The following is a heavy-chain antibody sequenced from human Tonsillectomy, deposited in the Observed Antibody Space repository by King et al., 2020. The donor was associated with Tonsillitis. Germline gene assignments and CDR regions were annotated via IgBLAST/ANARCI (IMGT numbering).Heavy chain of an antibody. CDR1: GGTFSRNA. D-gene: IGHD6-19*01. V-gene: IGHV1-69*01. Sequence: VQLVQSGAEVKKPGSSVKVSCKASGGTFSRNAISWVRQAPGQGLEWMGGIIPIFGTANYAQKFQVRVTITADESTSTAYMDLNSLRSEDTAVYYCARNPEASSGWPYYFYYMDVWGKGTTVTVSS. CDR2: IIPIFGTA. J-gene: IGHJ6*03. CDR3: ARNPEASSGWPYYFYYMDV.